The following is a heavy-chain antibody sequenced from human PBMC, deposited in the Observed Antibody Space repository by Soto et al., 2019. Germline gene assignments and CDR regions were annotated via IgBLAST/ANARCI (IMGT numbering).Heavy chain of an antibody. CDR1: GFTFSSYA. CDR2: ISGSGGST. CDR3: AKDLYHYYDSSGPPFDY. J-gene: IGHJ4*02. Sequence: PGGSLRLSCAASGFTFSSYAMSWVRQAPGKGLEWVSAISGSGGSTYYADSVKGRFTISRDNSKNTLYLQMNSLRAEDTAVYYCAKDLYHYYDSSGPPFDYWGQGTLVTVSS. D-gene: IGHD3-22*01. V-gene: IGHV3-23*01.